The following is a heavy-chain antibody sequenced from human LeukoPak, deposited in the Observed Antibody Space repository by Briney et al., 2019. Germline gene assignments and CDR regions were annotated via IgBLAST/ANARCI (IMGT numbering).Heavy chain of an antibody. J-gene: IGHJ4*02. Sequence: GRSLRFSCAASGFTFDNYAMHWVRQAPGQGLEWVSGISWNSGSIGYADSVKGRFTISRANAKNSLYLQMNSLRAEDPALYYCAKAKSIVGAMAFDYWGQGTLVTVSS. CDR1: GFTFDNYA. CDR3: AKAKSIVGAMAFDY. V-gene: IGHV3-9*01. CDR2: ISWNSGSI. D-gene: IGHD1-26*01.